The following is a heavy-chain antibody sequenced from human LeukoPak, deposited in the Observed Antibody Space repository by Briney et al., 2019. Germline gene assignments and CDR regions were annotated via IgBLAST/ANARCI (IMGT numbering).Heavy chain of an antibody. Sequence: PGGSLRLSCAASGFTFSSYWMSWVRQAPGKGLEWVANIKQDGSEKYYVDSVKGRFTISRDNAKNSLYLQMNSLRAEDTAVYYCARDCTTMVRGGLDGMDVWGQGTTVTVSS. CDR3: ARDCTTMVRGGLDGMDV. V-gene: IGHV3-7*01. D-gene: IGHD3-10*01. CDR2: IKQDGSEK. J-gene: IGHJ6*02. CDR1: GFTFSSYW.